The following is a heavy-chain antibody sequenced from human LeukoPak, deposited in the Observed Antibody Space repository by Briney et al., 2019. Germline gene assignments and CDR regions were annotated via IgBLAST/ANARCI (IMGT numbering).Heavy chain of an antibody. CDR2: IYYSGST. Sequence: SQTLSLTCSVSGDSISGGGYYWNWIRQHPGKGLEWIGYIYYSGSTYYNPSLKSRVTISVDTSKNQISLKLSSVTAADTAVYYCARDLLSDGYIWYFDLWGRGTLVTVSS. V-gene: IGHV4-31*03. CDR3: ARDLLSDGYIWYFDL. D-gene: IGHD5-18*01. CDR1: GDSISGGGYY. J-gene: IGHJ2*01.